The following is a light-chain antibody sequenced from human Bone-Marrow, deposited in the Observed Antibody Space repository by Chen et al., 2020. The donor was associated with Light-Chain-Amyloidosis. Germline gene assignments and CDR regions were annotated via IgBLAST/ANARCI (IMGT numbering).Light chain of an antibody. CDR1: SGDVGTYNY. CDR3: SSFTSSSSYV. CDR2: AVS. Sequence: QSALTQPASVSGSPGQSITIPCTGTSGDVGTYNYVSWYQQHPGKAPKVMIYAVSNRPSGVSNRFSGSNSGNTASLTISGLQAEDEADYYCSSFTSSSSYVFGPGTKVTVL. V-gene: IGLV2-14*01. J-gene: IGLJ1*01.